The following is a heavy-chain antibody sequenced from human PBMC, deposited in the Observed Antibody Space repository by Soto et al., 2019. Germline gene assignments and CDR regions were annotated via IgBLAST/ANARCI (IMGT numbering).Heavy chain of an antibody. CDR2: ISYDGSNK. CDR1: GFTFSSYA. CDR3: ARDMVRCSSTSCTQTRHYYYYGMDV. D-gene: IGHD2-2*01. V-gene: IGHV3-30-3*01. Sequence: GGSLRLSCAASGFTFSSYAMHWVRQAPGKGLEWVAVISYDGSNKYYADSVKGRFTISRDNSKNTLYLQMNSLRAEDTAVYYCARDMVRCSSTSCTQTRHYYYYGMDVWGQGTTVTVSS. J-gene: IGHJ6*02.